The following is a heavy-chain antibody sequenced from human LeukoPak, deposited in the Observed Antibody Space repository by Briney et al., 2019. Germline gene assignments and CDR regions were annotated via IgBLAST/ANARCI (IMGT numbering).Heavy chain of an antibody. D-gene: IGHD3-22*01. V-gene: IGHV4-34*01. Sequence: SETLSLTCAVYGGSFSGYYWSWNRQPPGKGLEWIGEINHSGSTNYNPSLKSRVTISVDTSKNQFSLKLSSVTAADTAVYYCASLYYYDSSGYPAAYNWFDPWGQGTLVTVSS. CDR2: INHSGST. CDR3: ASLYYYDSSGYPAAYNWFDP. J-gene: IGHJ5*02. CDR1: GGSFSGYY.